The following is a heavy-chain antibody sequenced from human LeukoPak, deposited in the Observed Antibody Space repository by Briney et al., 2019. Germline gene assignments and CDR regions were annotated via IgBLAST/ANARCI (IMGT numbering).Heavy chain of an antibody. CDR2: ISGSGGST. D-gene: IGHD3-22*01. V-gene: IGHV3-23*01. Sequence: QSGGSLRLSCAASGFTFSSYAMSWVRQAPGKGLEWVSAISGSGGSTYYADSVKGRFTISRDNSKNTLYLQMNSLRAEDTAVYYCAKSMSSGYYPRRGVIDYWGQGTLVTVSS. CDR1: GFTFSSYA. J-gene: IGHJ4*02. CDR3: AKSMSSGYYPRRGVIDY.